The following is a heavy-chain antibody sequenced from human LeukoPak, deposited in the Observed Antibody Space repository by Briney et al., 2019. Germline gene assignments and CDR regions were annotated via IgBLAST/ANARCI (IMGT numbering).Heavy chain of an antibody. CDR1: GFTFSTYA. CDR3: ARADYDTSGYYADY. Sequence: GGSLRLSCAASGFTFSTYAMHWVRQAPGKGLECVSAISSNGGTTYYASSVKGRFTISRDNSKNTLYLQMGSLRAEDMAVYYCARADYDTSGYYADYWGQGTLVTVSS. V-gene: IGHV3-64*01. CDR2: ISSNGGTT. D-gene: IGHD3-22*01. J-gene: IGHJ4*02.